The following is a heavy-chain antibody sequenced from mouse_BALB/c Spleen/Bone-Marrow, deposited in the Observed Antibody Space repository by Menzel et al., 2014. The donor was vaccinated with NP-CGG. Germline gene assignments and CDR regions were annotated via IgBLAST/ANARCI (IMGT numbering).Heavy chain of an antibody. CDR1: GYSFTNYW. D-gene: IGHD2-1*01. CDR2: IHPPDSET. J-gene: IGHJ3*01. Sequence: VQLQQPGAELVRPGASVKLSCEASGYSFTNYWMNWVKQRPGQGLEWIGMIHPPDSETRLNQKFKDKATLTVDKSSSTAYMQLSSPTSEDSAVYYCARFGNYEGFAYWGQGTLVTVSA. CDR3: ARFGNYEGFAY. V-gene: IGHV1-74*01.